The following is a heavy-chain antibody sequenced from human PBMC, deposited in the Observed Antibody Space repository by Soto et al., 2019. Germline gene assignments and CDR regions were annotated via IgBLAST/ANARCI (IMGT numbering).Heavy chain of an antibody. CDR2: IEEHDNK. D-gene: IGHD2-21*01. CDR3: VHRVRFQGFAV. Sequence: QITLKESGPTLVKPTQTLTLTCSFSGLSLSTDGVGVGWIRQPPGEALEWLAFIEEHDNKWYTPALKTRITATRDTSKNQVVITKINMDSVDTGTYYCVHRVRFQGFAVWGQGTTVTVSS. CDR1: GLSLSTDGVG. V-gene: IGHV2-5*01. J-gene: IGHJ6*02.